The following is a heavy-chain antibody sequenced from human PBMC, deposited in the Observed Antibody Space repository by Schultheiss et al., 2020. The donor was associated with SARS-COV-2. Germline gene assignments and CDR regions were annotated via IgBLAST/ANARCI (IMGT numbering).Heavy chain of an antibody. J-gene: IGHJ4*02. CDR2: IYHSGST. V-gene: IGHV4-31*03. CDR3: ARRRAKAAAGFFDY. D-gene: IGHD6-13*01. CDR1: GDSISSGGYF. Sequence: SETLSLTCSVSGDSISSGGYFWSWIRQHPGKGLEWIGYIYHSGSTYYNPSLKSRVTISVDTSKNQFSLKLSSVTAADTAVYYCARRRAKAAAGFFDYWGQGTLVTVSS.